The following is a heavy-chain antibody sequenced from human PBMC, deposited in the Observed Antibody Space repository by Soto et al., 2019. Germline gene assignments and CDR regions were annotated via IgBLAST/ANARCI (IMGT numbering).Heavy chain of an antibody. CDR1: GGSISSGGYY. Sequence: QVQLQESGPGLVKPSQTLSLTCTVSGGSISSGGYYWSWIRQHPGKGLEGIGYIYYSGSTHYNPSPTRRFTISVATSKNPFSLKLSSVTAAATAVSYCARSIDPWGQGTLVTVSS. V-gene: IGHV4-31*03. J-gene: IGHJ5*02. CDR2: IYYSGST. CDR3: ARSIDP.